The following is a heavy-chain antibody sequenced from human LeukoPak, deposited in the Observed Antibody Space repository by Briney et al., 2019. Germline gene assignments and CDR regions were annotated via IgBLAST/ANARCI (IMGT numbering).Heavy chain of an antibody. CDR2: FIPIFGTA. CDR1: GGTFSSYA. D-gene: IGHD2-8*01. CDR3: ARSPPGLIYMDV. V-gene: IGHV1-69*13. J-gene: IGHJ6*03. Sequence: SVKVSCKASGGTFSSYAISWVRQAPGQGFEWVGGFIPIFGTANYAQNFQGRVMITADESTSTAYMELSSLRSEDTAVYYCARSPPGLIYMDVWGKGTTVSVSS.